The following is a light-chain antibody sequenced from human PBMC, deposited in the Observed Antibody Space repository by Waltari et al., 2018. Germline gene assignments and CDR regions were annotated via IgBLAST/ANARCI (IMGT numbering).Light chain of an antibody. CDR2: GNN. Sequence: QSVLTQPPSVPGAPGQRVTISCTGRSSNIGAGYDVHWYQQPPGTAPKLLMYGNNNRPSGVPDRFSGSKSGTSASLAITGLQAEDEADYYCQSYDSSLSGSRVFGGGTKLTVL. CDR1: SSNIGAGYD. V-gene: IGLV1-40*01. CDR3: QSYDSSLSGSRV. J-gene: IGLJ2*01.